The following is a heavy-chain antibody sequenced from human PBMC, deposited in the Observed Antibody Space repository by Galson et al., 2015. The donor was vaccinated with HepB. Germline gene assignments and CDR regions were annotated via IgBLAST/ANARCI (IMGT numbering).Heavy chain of an antibody. CDR3: ARGRAVDY. J-gene: IGHJ4*02. CDR2: ISGSGGIT. V-gene: IGHV3-23*01. CDR1: GFTFSSYA. Sequence: SLRLSCAASGFTFSSYAMSWVRQAPGKGLEWVSGISGSGGITYYADSVKGRFTISRDNSKNTLHLQMNSLRADDTAVYYCARGRAVDYWGQGTLVTVSS.